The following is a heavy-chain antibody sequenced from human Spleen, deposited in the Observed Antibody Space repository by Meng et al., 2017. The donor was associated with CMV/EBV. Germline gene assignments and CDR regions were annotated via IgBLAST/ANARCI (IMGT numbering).Heavy chain of an antibody. CDR2: IYYSGST. Sequence: GSVSSGSYYGSWIRQPPGKGLEWIGYIYYSGSTNYNPSLKSRVTISVDTSKNQFSLKLSSVTAADTAVYYCARESVGAAGTGDYFDYWGQGTLVTVSS. CDR3: ARESVGAAGTGDYFDY. D-gene: IGHD6-13*01. V-gene: IGHV4-61*01. J-gene: IGHJ4*02. CDR1: GSVSSGSYY.